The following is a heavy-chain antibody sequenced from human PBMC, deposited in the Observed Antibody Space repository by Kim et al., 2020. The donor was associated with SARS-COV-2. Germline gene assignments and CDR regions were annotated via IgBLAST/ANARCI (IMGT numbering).Heavy chain of an antibody. CDR3: TRVSGSACSCYPNFDN. J-gene: IGHJ4*02. Sequence: KGRFTISRDDSKNTLYLKMNSLKTEDTAGYYCTRVSGSACSCYPNFDNWGQGTLVTVSS. D-gene: IGHD2-15*01. V-gene: IGHV3-15*01.